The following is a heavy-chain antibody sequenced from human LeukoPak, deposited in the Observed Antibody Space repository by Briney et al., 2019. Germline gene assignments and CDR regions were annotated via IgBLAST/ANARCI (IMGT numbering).Heavy chain of an antibody. V-gene: IGHV3-74*01. CDR2: INSDGSTI. Sequence: GGSLRLSCAASGFTFSSNWMNWVRQAPGKGLVWVSRINSDGSTITYADSVKGRFTISRDNAKDTLYLQMNSLRAEDTAVYYCANMAVPALGQGTLVTVSS. D-gene: IGHD6-19*01. CDR3: ANMAVPA. CDR1: GFTFSSNW. J-gene: IGHJ5*02.